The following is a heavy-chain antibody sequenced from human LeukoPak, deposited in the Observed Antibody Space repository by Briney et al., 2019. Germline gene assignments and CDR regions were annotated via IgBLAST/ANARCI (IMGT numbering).Heavy chain of an antibody. J-gene: IGHJ6*02. Sequence: PSETLSLTCSVSGGSISSYYWTWIRQPPGKGLEWIGYVSNSGSTNYNPSLKSRITIPLDTSKNQFSLKLRSVTAADTAIYYCARWDSTYGLDVWGQGTTVTVSS. CDR1: GGSISSYY. CDR3: ARWDSTYGLDV. D-gene: IGHD1-26*01. V-gene: IGHV4-59*01. CDR2: VSNSGST.